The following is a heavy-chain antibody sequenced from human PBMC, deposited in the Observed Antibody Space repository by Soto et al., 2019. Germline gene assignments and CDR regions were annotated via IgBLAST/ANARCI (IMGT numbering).Heavy chain of an antibody. J-gene: IGHJ6*02. V-gene: IGHV1-2*04. D-gene: IGHD1-1*01. CDR2: INPNSGGT. CDR3: AREVSRGTGLYYYGMDV. Sequence: ASVKVSCKASGYTFTGYYMHWVRQAPGQGLEWMGWINPNSGGTNYAQKFQGWVTMTRDTSISTAYMELSRLRSDDTAVYYCAREVSRGTGLYYYGMDVWAKGPRSRLL. CDR1: GYTFTGYY.